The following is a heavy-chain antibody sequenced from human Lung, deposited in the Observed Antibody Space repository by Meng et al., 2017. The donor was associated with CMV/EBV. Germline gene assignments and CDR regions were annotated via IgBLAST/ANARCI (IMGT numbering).Heavy chain of an antibody. Sequence: GGSXRLSCVVSGFSVRNNYMNWVRQAPGKGLEWVSIIYSGGSISYADPVKGRFTISRDNSKNTLYLQMNNLRAEDTAVYYCARDLRRYFEYWGQGTEVTVSS. CDR2: IYSGGSI. V-gene: IGHV3-53*01. CDR3: ARDLRRYFEY. J-gene: IGHJ4*02. CDR1: GFSVRNNY.